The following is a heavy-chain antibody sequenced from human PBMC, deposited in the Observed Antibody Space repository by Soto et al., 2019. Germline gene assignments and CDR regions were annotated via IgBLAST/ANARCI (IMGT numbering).Heavy chain of an antibody. CDR2: ISGSGGST. CDR1: GFTFSSYA. Sequence: PGGSLRLSCAASGFTFSSYAMSWVRQAPGKGLEWVSAISGSGGSTYYADSVKGRFTISRDNSKNTLYLQMNSLRAEDTAVYYCAKDWGSLGDILTGSFDPWGQGTLVTVSS. J-gene: IGHJ5*02. D-gene: IGHD3-9*01. V-gene: IGHV3-23*01. CDR3: AKDWGSLGDILTGSFDP.